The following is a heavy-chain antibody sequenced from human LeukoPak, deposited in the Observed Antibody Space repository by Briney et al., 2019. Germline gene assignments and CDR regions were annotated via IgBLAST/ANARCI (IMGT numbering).Heavy chain of an antibody. CDR2: IKQDGSEK. D-gene: IGHD2-2*01. J-gene: IGHJ6*03. V-gene: IGHV3-7*01. CDR1: GFTFSIYW. CDR3: VRDNGYCSGISCYFYYMDV. Sequence: PGGSLRLSCAASGFTFSIYWMSWVRQAPGKGLEWVANIKQDGSEKYYLDSVKGRFTISRDNAKNSLYLQMNSLRAEDTAVYYCVRDNGYCSGISCYFYYMDVWGKGTTVTVSS.